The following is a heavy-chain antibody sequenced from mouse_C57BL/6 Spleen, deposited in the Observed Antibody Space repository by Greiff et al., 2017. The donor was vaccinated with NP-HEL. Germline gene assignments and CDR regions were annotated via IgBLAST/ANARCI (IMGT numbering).Heavy chain of an antibody. D-gene: IGHD1-1*01. Sequence: VQRVESGPGLVAPSQSLSITCTVSGFSLTSYGVSWVRQPPGKGLEWLGVIWGDGSTNYHSALISRLSISKDNSKSQVFLKLNSLQTDDTATDYCAKRRGSSYGWYFDVWGTGTTVTVSS. J-gene: IGHJ1*03. CDR1: GFSLTSYG. CDR2: IWGDGST. V-gene: IGHV2-3*01. CDR3: AKRRGSSYGWYFDV.